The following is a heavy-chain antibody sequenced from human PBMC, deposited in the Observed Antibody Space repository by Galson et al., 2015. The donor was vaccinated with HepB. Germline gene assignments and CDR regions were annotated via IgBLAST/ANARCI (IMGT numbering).Heavy chain of an antibody. CDR1: GFTFSGSA. D-gene: IGHD6-6*01. V-gene: IGHV3-73*01. CDR3: TRHPWGDRIAARPVWFDP. Sequence: SLRLSCAASGFTFSGSAMHWVRQASGKGLEWVGRIRSKANSYATAYAASVKGRFTISRDDSKNTAYLQMNSLKTDDTAVYYCTRHPWGDRIAARPVWFDPWGQGTLVTVSS. CDR2: IRSKANSYAT. J-gene: IGHJ5*02.